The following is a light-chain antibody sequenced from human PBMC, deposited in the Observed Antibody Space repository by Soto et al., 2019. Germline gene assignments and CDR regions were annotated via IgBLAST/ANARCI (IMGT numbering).Light chain of an antibody. Sequence: EIVLTQSPGTLSLSPGERATLSCRASQSVSSNYLAWYQQKPGQAPRLLIYGASSRATGIPDRFSGSGSGTDFTLSISRLEPEDFAVYYCQQYGSPPWKFGQGTKVEIK. CDR1: QSVSSNY. CDR2: GAS. V-gene: IGKV3-20*01. J-gene: IGKJ1*01. CDR3: QQYGSPPWK.